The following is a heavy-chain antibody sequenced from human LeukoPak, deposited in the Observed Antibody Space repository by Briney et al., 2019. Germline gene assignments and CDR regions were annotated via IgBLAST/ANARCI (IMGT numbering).Heavy chain of an antibody. CDR3: AKHSGQGDLNY. J-gene: IGHJ4*02. V-gene: IGHV3-23*01. CDR1: GFTFNNYA. CDR2: IDSSGIGT. Sequence: GGSLRLSCETSGFTFNNYAVSWVRQAPGKGLEWVSAIDSSGIGTFYADSVKGRFTISRDISRNTVHLQMNSLRGEDTAIYFCAKHSGQGDLNYWGQGALVTVSS. D-gene: IGHD6-19*01.